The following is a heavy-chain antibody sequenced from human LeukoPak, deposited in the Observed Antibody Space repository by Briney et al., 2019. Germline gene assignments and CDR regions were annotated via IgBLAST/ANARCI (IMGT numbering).Heavy chain of an antibody. CDR2: IYSGGST. D-gene: IGHD6-13*01. CDR1: GFTFSSYA. J-gene: IGHJ3*02. CDR3: ARHSSSWYFAFDI. Sequence: GGSLRLSCAASGFTFSSYAMSWVRQAPGKGLEWVSVIYSGGSTYYADSVKGRFTISRDNSKNTLYLQMNSLRAEDTAVYYCARHSSSWYFAFDIWGQGTMVTVSS. V-gene: IGHV3-53*01.